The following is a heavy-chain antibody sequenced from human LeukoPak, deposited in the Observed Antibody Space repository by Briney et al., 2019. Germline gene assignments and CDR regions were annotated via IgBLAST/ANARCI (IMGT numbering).Heavy chain of an antibody. CDR1: GFTFTSSA. V-gene: IGHV1-58*01. CDR2: IVVGSGNT. Sequence: ASVKVSCKASGFTFTSSAVQWVRQARGQRLEWIGWIVVGSGNTNYAQKFQGRVTMTRDTSTSTVYMELSSLRSEDTAVYYCARDRWEVVIKGFNFYYYGMDVWGQGTTVTVSS. CDR3: ARDRWEVVIKGFNFYYYGMDV. J-gene: IGHJ6*02. D-gene: IGHD3-22*01.